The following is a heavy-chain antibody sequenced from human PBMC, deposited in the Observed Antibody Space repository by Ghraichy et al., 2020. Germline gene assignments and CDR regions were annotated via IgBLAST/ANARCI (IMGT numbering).Heavy chain of an antibody. Sequence: LSLTCVASGFTFSGFWMSWVRQAPGKGLEWVSNIDQDGSEKYYVDSVRGRFTISRDNVKNSLYLQMNSLRADDTALYYCARADAYSGDYWGQGTLVTVSS. CDR3: ARADAYSGDY. J-gene: IGHJ4*02. CDR1: GFTFSGFW. CDR2: IDQDGSEK. V-gene: IGHV3-7*03. D-gene: IGHD1-26*01.